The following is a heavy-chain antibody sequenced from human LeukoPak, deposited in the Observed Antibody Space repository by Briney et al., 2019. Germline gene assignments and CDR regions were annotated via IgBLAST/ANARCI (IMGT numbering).Heavy chain of an antibody. CDR2: INHSGST. CDR3: ARGAPVTLGY. J-gene: IGHJ4*02. D-gene: IGHD4-4*01. Sequence: SETLSLTCAVYGGSFSGYYWSWIRQPPGEGLEWIGEINHSGSTNYNPSLKSRVTISVDTSKNQFSLKLSSVTAADTAVYYCARGAPVTLGYWGQGTLVTVSS. CDR1: GGSFSGYY. V-gene: IGHV4-34*01.